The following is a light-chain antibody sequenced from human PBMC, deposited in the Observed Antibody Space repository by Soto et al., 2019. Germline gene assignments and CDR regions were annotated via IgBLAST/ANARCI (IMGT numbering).Light chain of an antibody. CDR2: DAS. CDR3: QYRRNWYT. CDR1: QSISIY. J-gene: IGKJ2*01. V-gene: IGKV3-11*01. Sequence: EIVLTQSPAILSLSPGERATLSCRASQSISIYLAWYQQKPGQAPRLLIYDASNRATGIPARFRGSGSGTDFTLTVSRLEPEDFAVYYWQYRRNWYTFGQGTKLEIK.